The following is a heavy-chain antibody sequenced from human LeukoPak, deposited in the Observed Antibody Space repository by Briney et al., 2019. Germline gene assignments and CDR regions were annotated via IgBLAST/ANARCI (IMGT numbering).Heavy chain of an antibody. CDR2: IYHSGST. CDR1: GGSISSSSYY. V-gene: IGHV4-39*07. CDR3: ARDLSYDSSGYLNWFDP. Sequence: SETLSLTCTVSGGSISSSSYYWGWIRQPPGKGLEWIGSIYHSGSTNYNPSLKSRVTISVDKSKNQFSLKLSAVTAADTAVYYCARDLSYDSSGYLNWFDPWGQGTLVTVSS. J-gene: IGHJ5*02. D-gene: IGHD3-22*01.